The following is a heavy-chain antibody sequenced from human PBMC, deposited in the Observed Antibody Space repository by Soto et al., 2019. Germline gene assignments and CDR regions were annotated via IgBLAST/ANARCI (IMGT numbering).Heavy chain of an antibody. V-gene: IGHV3-23*01. Sequence: GESLRLCCATSGFTLSNYAMSWVRQAPGKGLEWVSSITGSGDRTYYADSVKGRFTISRDNSKNTLYLQMSSLRVEDTAVYYCAKGVCSGRSCSGREYFWGQGT. CDR2: ITGSGDRT. D-gene: IGHD2-15*01. J-gene: IGHJ4*03. CDR1: GFTLSNYA. CDR3: AKGVCSGRSCSGREYF.